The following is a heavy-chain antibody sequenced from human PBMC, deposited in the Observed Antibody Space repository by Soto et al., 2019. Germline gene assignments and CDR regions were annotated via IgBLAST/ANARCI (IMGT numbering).Heavy chain of an antibody. Sequence: QVQLVQSGTEVRKPGSSVKVSCKAAGDSFSTSTFSWVRQTPGQGLEWMGTIIPLLETPDYAQNFQGVVTITAAESTSTVYMEFSSLISEDAAVYYCAKAVATGVFDYWGHGTLVIVSS. D-gene: IGHD5-12*01. CDR2: IIPLLETP. CDR3: AKAVATGVFDY. V-gene: IGHV1-69*18. CDR1: GDSFSTST. J-gene: IGHJ4*01.